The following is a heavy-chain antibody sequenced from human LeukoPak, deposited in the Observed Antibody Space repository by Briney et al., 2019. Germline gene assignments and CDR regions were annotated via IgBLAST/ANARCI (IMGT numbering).Heavy chain of an antibody. D-gene: IGHD1-26*01. J-gene: IGHJ4*02. Sequence: ASVKVSCKASGYTFTSYAMNWVRQAPGQGLEWMGWISAYNGNTNYAQKLQGRVTMTTDTSTSTAYMELRSLRSDDTAVYYCARTSLPLGATDYWGQGTLATVSS. CDR2: ISAYNGNT. CDR3: ARTSLPLGATDY. V-gene: IGHV1-18*01. CDR1: GYTFTSYA.